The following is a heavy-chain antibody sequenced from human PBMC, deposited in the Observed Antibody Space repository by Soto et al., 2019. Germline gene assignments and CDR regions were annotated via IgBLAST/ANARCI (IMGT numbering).Heavy chain of an antibody. Sequence: QVQLVQSGAEVKQPGSSVKVSCKASGGTFSSYAISWVRQAPGQGLEWMGGIIPIFGTANYAQKFQGRVTITADESTSTAYMELSSLRSEDTAVYYCARDLYCSSTSCYGSYYYYGMDVWGQGTTVTVSS. V-gene: IGHV1-69*01. CDR2: IIPIFGTA. CDR1: GGTFSSYA. CDR3: ARDLYCSSTSCYGSYYYYGMDV. J-gene: IGHJ6*02. D-gene: IGHD2-2*01.